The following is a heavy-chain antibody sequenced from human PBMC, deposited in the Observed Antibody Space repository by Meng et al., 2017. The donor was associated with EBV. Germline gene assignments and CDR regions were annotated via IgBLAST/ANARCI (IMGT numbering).Heavy chain of an antibody. CDR3: ARDPAGAVAGTHFDY. J-gene: IGHJ4*02. CDR1: GYTLTSYY. Sequence: SGGRGEKPWATVKVSFKASGYTLTSYYMHWVRQAPGQGLEWMGIINPSGGSTSYAQKFQGRVTMTRDTSTSTVYMELSSLRSEDTAVYYCARDPAGAVAGTHFDYWGQGTLVPSPQ. CDR2: INPSGGST. D-gene: IGHD6-19*01. V-gene: IGHV1-46*01.